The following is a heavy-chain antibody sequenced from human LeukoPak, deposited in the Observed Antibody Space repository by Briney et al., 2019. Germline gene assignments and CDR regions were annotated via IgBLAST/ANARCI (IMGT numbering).Heavy chain of an antibody. V-gene: IGHV3-48*01. J-gene: IGHJ6*04. Sequence: HGGPLRLSCAASGFTFSSYSMNWVRQAPGKGLEWVSYISSSSSTIYYADSVKGRFTISRDNAKNSLYLQMNSLRAEDTAVYYCAREDPYYYDSSGYLFWGKGTTVTVSS. CDR3: AREDPYYYDSSGYLF. D-gene: IGHD3-22*01. CDR1: GFTFSSYS. CDR2: ISSSSSTI.